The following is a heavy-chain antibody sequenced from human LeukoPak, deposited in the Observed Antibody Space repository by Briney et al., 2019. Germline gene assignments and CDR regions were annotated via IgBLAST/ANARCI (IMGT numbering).Heavy chain of an antibody. J-gene: IGHJ4*02. CDR1: GGTFNNYA. Sequence: SVKVSCKASGGTFNNYAINWVRQAPGQGLEWMGGIIPIFGSSNYAQKFQGRVTITADESTTTAYMELSSLRSEDTAVYYCARAEYYDFWSGYPPSYFDYWGQGTLVTVSS. CDR3: ARAEYYDFWSGYPPSYFDY. CDR2: IIPIFGSS. D-gene: IGHD3-3*01. V-gene: IGHV1-69*13.